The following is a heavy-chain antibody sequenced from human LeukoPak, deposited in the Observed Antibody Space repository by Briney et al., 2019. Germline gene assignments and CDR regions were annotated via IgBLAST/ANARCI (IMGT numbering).Heavy chain of an antibody. CDR1: GFTVSSNY. V-gene: IGHV3-53*01. D-gene: IGHD3-16*01. J-gene: IGHJ4*02. CDR3: ARAAVWGSFHFDY. CDR2: IYSDGSA. Sequence: GGSLRLSCAASGFTVSSNYMSWVRQAPGKGLEWVSVIYSDGSAYYADSVKGRFTISRDNSKNTLYLQMNSLRAEDTAVYYCARAAVWGSFHFDYWGQGTLVTVSS.